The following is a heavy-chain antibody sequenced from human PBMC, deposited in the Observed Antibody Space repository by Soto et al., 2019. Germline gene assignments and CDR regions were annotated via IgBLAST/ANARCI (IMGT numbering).Heavy chain of an antibody. Sequence: SETLSLTCTVSGGSISSYYWSWIRQPPGKGLEWIGYMYYSGSTNYNPSLKSRVTISVDTSKNQFSLKLSSVTAADTAVYYCARQAYCGGDCYLDYWGQGTLVTVSS. V-gene: IGHV4-59*08. CDR3: ARQAYCGGDCYLDY. CDR2: MYYSGST. CDR1: GGSISSYY. J-gene: IGHJ4*02. D-gene: IGHD2-21*02.